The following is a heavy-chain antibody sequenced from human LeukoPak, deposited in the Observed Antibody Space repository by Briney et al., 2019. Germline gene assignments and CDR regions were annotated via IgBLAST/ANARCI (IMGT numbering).Heavy chain of an antibody. CDR2: ISGSGGST. D-gene: IGHD3-3*01. CDR3: ASTIFGVVIGGG. V-gene: IGHV3-23*01. Sequence: PGGSLRLSCAASGFTFSSYAMSWVRQAPGKGLEWVSAISGSGGSTYHADSVKGRFTISRDNSKNTLYLQMNSLRAEDTAVYYCASTIFGVVIGGGWGQGTLVTVSS. J-gene: IGHJ4*02. CDR1: GFTFSSYA.